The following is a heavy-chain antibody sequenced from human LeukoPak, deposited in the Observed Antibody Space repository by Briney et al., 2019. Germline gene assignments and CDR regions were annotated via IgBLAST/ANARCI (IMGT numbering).Heavy chain of an antibody. Sequence: SETLSLTCSVAGGSISSYYWSWIRQPPGKGLEWLGYIYYSGGTYYNPSLKSRLTISVDTSRNQFSLKLSSVTAADTAVYYCARAWTSAGRFDFWGQGTLVPVSS. CDR2: IYYSGGT. CDR3: ARAWTSAGRFDF. CDR1: GGSISSYY. J-gene: IGHJ4*02. D-gene: IGHD6-13*01. V-gene: IGHV4-59*06.